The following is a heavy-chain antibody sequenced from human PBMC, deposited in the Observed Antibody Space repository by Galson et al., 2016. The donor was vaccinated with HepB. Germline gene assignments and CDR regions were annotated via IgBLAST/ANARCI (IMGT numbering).Heavy chain of an antibody. D-gene: IGHD3-3*01. V-gene: IGHV4-30-2*01. CDR2: LSHGGVP. CDR1: GASITSGGYS. J-gene: IGHJ4*02. Sequence: LSLTCAVSGASITSGGYSWTWTRQPPGAGLEWIGYLSHGGVPHSNSSLKSRVSISGDRSKNQFSVSLNSVTAADTAVYFCAGLPTYYDLSKGFTDYWGPGTLVTVSS. CDR3: AGLPTYYDLSKGFTDY.